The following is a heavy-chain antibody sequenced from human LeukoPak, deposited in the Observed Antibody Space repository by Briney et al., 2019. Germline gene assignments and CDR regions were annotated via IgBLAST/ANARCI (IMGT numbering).Heavy chain of an antibody. CDR1: GFTFSSYG. CDR2: ISASGGGT. J-gene: IGHJ4*02. V-gene: IGHV3-23*01. Sequence: GRSLRLSCAASGFTFSSYGMHWVRQAPGKGLEWVSAISASGGGTYYADSVRGRFTISRDNSKNTLYLLMNSLRAEDTATYYCAKGNREGYNQFFDYWGQGTLVTVSS. D-gene: IGHD5-24*01. CDR3: AKGNREGYNQFFDY.